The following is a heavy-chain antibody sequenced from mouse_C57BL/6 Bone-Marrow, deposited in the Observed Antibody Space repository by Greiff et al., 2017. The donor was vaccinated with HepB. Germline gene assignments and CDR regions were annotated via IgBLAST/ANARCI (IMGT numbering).Heavy chain of an antibody. CDR2: ISSGSSTI. Sequence: DVQLVESGGGLVKPGGSLKLSCAASGFTFSDYGLHWVRQAPEKGLEWVAYISSGSSTIYYADTVKGRFTISRDNAKNTLFLQMTSLRSEDTAMYYCARPYYYGSSYDGYFDVWGTGTTVTVSS. D-gene: IGHD1-1*01. CDR1: GFTFSDYG. CDR3: ARPYYYGSSYDGYFDV. V-gene: IGHV5-17*01. J-gene: IGHJ1*03.